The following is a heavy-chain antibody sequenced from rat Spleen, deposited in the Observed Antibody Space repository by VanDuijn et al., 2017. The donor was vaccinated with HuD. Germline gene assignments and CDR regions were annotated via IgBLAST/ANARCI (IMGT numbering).Heavy chain of an antibody. CDR2: ISYDGSST. D-gene: IGHD1-1*01. Sequence: EVQLVESGGGLVQPGRSQKLSCVVSGFTFSRSAMAWVRQAPTKGLEWVATISYDGSSTYYRDSVKGRYTISRDNAKSTLYLQMDSLRSEDTATYYCARHGTINTMVRYYFDYWGQGDMVTVSS. V-gene: IGHV5-29*01. CDR3: ARHGTINTMVRYYFDY. CDR1: GFTFSRSA. J-gene: IGHJ2*01.